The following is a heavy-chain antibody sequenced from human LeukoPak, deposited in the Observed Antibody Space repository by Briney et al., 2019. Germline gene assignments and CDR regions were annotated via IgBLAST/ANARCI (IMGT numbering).Heavy chain of an antibody. D-gene: IGHD6-13*01. CDR3: ARLGLMTGYSSSWKEALDY. J-gene: IGHJ4*02. CDR2: VYPGETES. CDR1: GYNFTDYW. Sequence: HGESLRISCQGSGYNFTDYWIGWVRPIPGKGLGWGGIVYPGETESRYSPSFQGQVNTSAAESISTAHLQWSSPKASDTAMYYSARLGLMTGYSSSWKEALDYWGQGTLVTVSS. V-gene: IGHV5-51*01.